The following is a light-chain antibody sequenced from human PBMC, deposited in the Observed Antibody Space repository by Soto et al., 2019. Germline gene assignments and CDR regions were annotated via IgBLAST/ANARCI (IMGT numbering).Light chain of an antibody. Sequence: EIVMTQSPATLSVSPGERATLSCRASQSVSINLAWYQQKPNQAPRLLIYGASTTATGIPARFSGSGSGTEFTLTISSLLSEDFAVYYCQQYNDWSLQLTFGGGTKVEIK. CDR3: QQYNDWSLQLT. J-gene: IGKJ4*01. V-gene: IGKV3-15*01. CDR1: QSVSIN. CDR2: GAS.